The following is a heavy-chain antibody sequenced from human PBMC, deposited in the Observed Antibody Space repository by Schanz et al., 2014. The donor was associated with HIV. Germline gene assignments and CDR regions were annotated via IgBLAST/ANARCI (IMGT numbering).Heavy chain of an antibody. CDR3: ARGANCSGGSCPPRWFDP. CDR2: INPILGTT. Sequence: QVQLVQSGAEVKEPGASVKVSCKPYGHIFTGYLMHWVRQAPGQGLEWMGWINPILGTTNYAQSLRGRVTITADGSTTTAYMELTSLRYEDTAVYYCARGANCSGGSCPPRWFDPWGQGTLVTVSS. CDR1: GHIFTGYL. D-gene: IGHD2-15*01. J-gene: IGHJ5*02. V-gene: IGHV1-69*01.